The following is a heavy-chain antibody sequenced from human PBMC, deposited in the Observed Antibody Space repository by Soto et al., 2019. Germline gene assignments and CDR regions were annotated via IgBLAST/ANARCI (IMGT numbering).Heavy chain of an antibody. V-gene: IGHV3-7*01. Sequence: EVQLVESGGDLVQPGGSLRLSCAASGFTLSSYYMSWVRQAPGKGLEWVANIKQDGSERYYVDSVKGRFTISRDNAKNSLYLPMNSLGVDDTAVYFCVRGGQSGTGDSWGQGTLVTVSS. CDR2: IKQDGSER. CDR1: GFTLSSYY. D-gene: IGHD1-7*01. J-gene: IGHJ4*02. CDR3: VRGGQSGTGDS.